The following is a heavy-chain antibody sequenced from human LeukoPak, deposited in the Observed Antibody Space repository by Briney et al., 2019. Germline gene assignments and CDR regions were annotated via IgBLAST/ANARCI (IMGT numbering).Heavy chain of an antibody. J-gene: IGHJ4*02. Sequence: GASVKVSCKASGYTFTGYYIHWGRQAPGQGLEWMGWINPNSGGTNYAQKFQGRVTMTRDTSISTAYMELSRLRSDDTAVYYCARIGYCSGGSCYRLDYWGQGTLVTVSS. V-gene: IGHV1-2*02. CDR2: INPNSGGT. CDR3: ARIGYCSGGSCYRLDY. D-gene: IGHD2-15*01. CDR1: GYTFTGYY.